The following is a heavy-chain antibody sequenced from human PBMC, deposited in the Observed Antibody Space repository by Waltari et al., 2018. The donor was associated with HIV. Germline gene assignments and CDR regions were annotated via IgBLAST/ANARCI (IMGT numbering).Heavy chain of an antibody. V-gene: IGHV4-61*01. D-gene: IGHD3-9*01. CDR3: VRAAGYSDAFDI. CDR1: GDSVNSGSYY. J-gene: IGHJ3*02. Sequence: QVQLQESGPGLVKPSETLSLTCSVSGDSVNSGSYYWSWIRQPPGKGLEWIGYIYYIRSPNYNPSLNSRVTISVDTSRNQFSLRLSSVTAADTAVFYCVRAAGYSDAFDIWGPGTVLTVSS. CDR2: IYYIRSP.